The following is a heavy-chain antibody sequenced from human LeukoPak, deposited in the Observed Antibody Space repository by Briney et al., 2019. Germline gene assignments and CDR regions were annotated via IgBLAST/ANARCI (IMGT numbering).Heavy chain of an antibody. V-gene: IGHV1-58*02. D-gene: IGHD6-19*01. J-gene: IGHJ4*02. CDR2: IVVGSGNT. Sequence: GTSVKVSCKASGFTFTSSAMQWVRQARGQRLEWIGWIVVGSGNTNYAQKFQERVTITRDMSTSTAYMELSSLRAEDTAVYYCAKCGSSGCHLIDYWGQGTLVTVSS. CDR1: GFTFTSSA. CDR3: AKCGSSGCHLIDY.